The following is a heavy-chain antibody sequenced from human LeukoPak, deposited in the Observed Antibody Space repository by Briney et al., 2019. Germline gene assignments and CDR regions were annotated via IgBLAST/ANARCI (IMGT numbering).Heavy chain of an antibody. V-gene: IGHV6-1*01. CDR1: GDSVSSNSAA. CDR2: TYYRSKWNN. CDR3: ARARGYFDL. Sequence: SQTLSLTCAISGDSVSSNSAAWSWIRQSPSRGLEWLGRTYYRSKWNNNYAISVKSRITINPDTSKNQFSLQLNSVTPEDTRVYYCARARGYFDLWGRGTLVTVSS. D-gene: IGHD3-10*01. J-gene: IGHJ2*01.